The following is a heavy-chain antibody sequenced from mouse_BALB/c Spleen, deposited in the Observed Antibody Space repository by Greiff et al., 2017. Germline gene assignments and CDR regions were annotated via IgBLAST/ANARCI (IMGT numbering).Heavy chain of an antibody. Sequence: VQLQQSGAELVKPGASVKLSCTASGFNITDSYMHWVKQRPEQGLEWIGRIDPANGNTKYDPKFQGKATITADTSSNTAYLQLSSLTSEDTAVYYCARPTVDYYAMDYWGQGTSVTVAS. D-gene: IGHD1-1*01. J-gene: IGHJ4*01. CDR2: IDPANGNT. CDR1: GFNITDSY. V-gene: IGHV14-3*02. CDR3: ARPTVDYYAMDY.